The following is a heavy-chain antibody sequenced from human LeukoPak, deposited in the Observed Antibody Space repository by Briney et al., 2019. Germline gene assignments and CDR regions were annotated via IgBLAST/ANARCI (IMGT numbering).Heavy chain of an antibody. CDR1: GDSISSNNW. Sequence: PSETLSLTCAVSGDSISSNNWWSWVRQPPGKGLEWIGRIYTSGSTNYNPSLKSRITISVDTSKNQFSLKLSSVTAADTAVYYCARDSGTTGEVKFDPWGQGTLVTVSS. CDR3: ARDSGTTGEVKFDP. J-gene: IGHJ5*02. D-gene: IGHD3-10*01. V-gene: IGHV4-4*02. CDR2: IYTSGST.